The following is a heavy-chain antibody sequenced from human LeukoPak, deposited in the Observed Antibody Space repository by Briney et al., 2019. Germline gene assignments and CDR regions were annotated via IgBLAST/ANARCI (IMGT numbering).Heavy chain of an antibody. CDR3: ARETAAPKVYYYYMDV. CDR1: GYTFTSYG. J-gene: IGHJ6*03. Sequence: ASVKVSCKASGYTFTSYGISWVRQAPGQGLEWMGWISAYNGNTNYAQKLQGRVTMTTDTSTSTAYMELRSLRSDDTAVYYCARETAAPKVYYYYMDVWGKGTTVTVSS. D-gene: IGHD6-13*01. V-gene: IGHV1-18*01. CDR2: ISAYNGNT.